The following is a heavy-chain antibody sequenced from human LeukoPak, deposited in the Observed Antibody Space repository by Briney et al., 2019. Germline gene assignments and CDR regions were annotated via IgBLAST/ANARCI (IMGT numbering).Heavy chain of an antibody. Sequence: SETLSLTCAVYGGSFSDYYWSWIRQPPGKGLEWIGEINHSGTTNYSPSLKSRVSISVDTSKNQFSLKLNSVTAAETAMYYCASHYSSGSYRYTGSFDSWGQGMLVNVSS. D-gene: IGHD3-16*02. CDR2: INHSGTT. J-gene: IGHJ4*02. V-gene: IGHV4-34*01. CDR1: GGSFSDYY. CDR3: ASHYSSGSYRYTGSFDS.